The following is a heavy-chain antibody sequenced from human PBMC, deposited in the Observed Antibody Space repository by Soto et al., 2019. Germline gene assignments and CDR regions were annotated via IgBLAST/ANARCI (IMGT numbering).Heavy chain of an antibody. D-gene: IGHD5-12*01. CDR3: ARGGVYSGYDLVNY. V-gene: IGHV1-3*01. CDR1: GYTFTSYA. J-gene: IGHJ4*02. Sequence: ASVKVSCKASGYTFTSYAMHWLRQAPGQRLEWMGWINAGNGNTKYSQKFQGRVTITRDTSASTAYMELSSLRSEDTAVYYCARGGVYSGYDLVNYWGQGTLGTVSS. CDR2: INAGNGNT.